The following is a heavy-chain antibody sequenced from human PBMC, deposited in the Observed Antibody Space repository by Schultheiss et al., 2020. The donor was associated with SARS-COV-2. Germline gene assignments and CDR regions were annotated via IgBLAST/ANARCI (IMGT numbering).Heavy chain of an antibody. V-gene: IGHV4-39*07. D-gene: IGHD3-3*01. J-gene: IGHJ5*02. CDR2: INHSGST. Sequence: SETLSLTCTVSGGSISSGGYYWSWIRQPPGKGLEWIGEINHSGSTNYNPSLKSRVTISVDTSKNQFSLKLSSVTAADTAVYYCARVARITIFGVVGWFDPWGQGTLVTVSS. CDR1: GGSISSGGYY. CDR3: ARVARITIFGVVGWFDP.